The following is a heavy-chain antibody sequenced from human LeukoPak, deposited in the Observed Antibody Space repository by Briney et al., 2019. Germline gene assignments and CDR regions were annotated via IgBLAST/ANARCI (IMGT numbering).Heavy chain of an antibody. J-gene: IGHJ4*02. V-gene: IGHV3-64*01. CDR1: GFTFSSYA. CDR3: ARNLHYHFASIEVAPTAFDF. Sequence: GGSLRLSCAASGFTFSSYAMHWVRQAPGKGLEYVSAISSNGGSTYYANSVKGRFTISRDNAKNTLYLQMNSLRAEDTAVYYCARNLHYHFASIEVAPTAFDFWGQGTLVTVSS. CDR2: ISSNGGST. D-gene: IGHD2-2*01.